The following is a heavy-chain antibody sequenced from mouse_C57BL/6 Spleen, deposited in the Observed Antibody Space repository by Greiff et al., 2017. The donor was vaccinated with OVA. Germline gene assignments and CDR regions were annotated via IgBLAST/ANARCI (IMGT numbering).Heavy chain of an antibody. CDR1: GYTFTSYW. CDR2: IYPSDSET. V-gene: IGHV1-61*01. CDR3: ALHYYGSSPYYFDY. D-gene: IGHD1-1*01. Sequence: QVQLQQPGAELVRPGSSVKLSCKASGYTFTSYWMDWVKQRPGQGLEWIGNIYPSDSETHYNQKFKDKATLTVDKSSSTAYMQLSSLTSEDSAVYSCALHYYGSSPYYFDYWGQGTTLTVSS. J-gene: IGHJ2*01.